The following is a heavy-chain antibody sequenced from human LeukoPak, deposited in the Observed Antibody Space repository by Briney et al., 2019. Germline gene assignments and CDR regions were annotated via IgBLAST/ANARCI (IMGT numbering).Heavy chain of an antibody. CDR3: AKASNTVVITWCVY. CDR2: ISGSGGST. CDR1: GFTFSSYA. J-gene: IGHJ4*02. V-gene: IGHV3-23*01. Sequence: GGSLRLSCAASGFTFSSYAMSWVRQAPGKGLEWVSAISGSGGSTYYAGSVKGRFTISRDNSKNTLYLQMNSLRAEDTAVYYCAKASNTVVITWCVYWGQGTLVTVSS. D-gene: IGHD3-22*01.